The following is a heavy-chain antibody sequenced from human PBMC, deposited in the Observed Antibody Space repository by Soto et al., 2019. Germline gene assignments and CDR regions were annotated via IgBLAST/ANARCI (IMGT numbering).Heavy chain of an antibody. CDR2: ISGSGGST. J-gene: IGHJ4*02. CDR3: AKGRITIFGVVIPDFDY. D-gene: IGHD3-3*01. V-gene: IGHV3-23*01. CDR1: GFTFSSYA. Sequence: GGSLRLSCAASGFTFSSYAMSWVRQAPGKGLEWVSAISGSGGSTYYADSVKGRFTISRDNSKNTLYLQMNSLRAEDTAVYYCAKGRITIFGVVIPDFDYWGQGTLVTVSS.